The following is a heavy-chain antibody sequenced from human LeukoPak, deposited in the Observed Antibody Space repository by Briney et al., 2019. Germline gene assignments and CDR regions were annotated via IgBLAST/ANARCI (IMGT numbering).Heavy chain of an antibody. CDR1: GGSFSGYY. CDR2: INHSGST. CDR3: ARARFLEWLPFDY. Sequence: SETLSLTCAVYGGSFSGYYWSWIRQPPGKGLEWIGEINHSGSTNYNPSLKSRVTISVDTSKNQFSLKLSSVTAADTAVYYCARARFLEWLPFDYWGQGTLVTVSS. J-gene: IGHJ4*02. D-gene: IGHD3-3*01. V-gene: IGHV4-34*01.